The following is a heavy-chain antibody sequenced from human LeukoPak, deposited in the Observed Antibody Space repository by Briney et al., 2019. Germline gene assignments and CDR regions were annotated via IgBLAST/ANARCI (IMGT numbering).Heavy chain of an antibody. V-gene: IGHV4-34*01. D-gene: IGHD2-15*01. J-gene: IGHJ4*02. CDR1: GGSFSGYY. CDR2: INHSGST. Sequence: SETLSLTCAVYGGSFSGYYWSWIRQPPGKGLEWIGEINHSGSTNYNPPLKSRVTISVDTSKNQFSLKLSSVTAADTAVYYCARGHCSGGSCYLYNYWGQGTLVTVSS. CDR3: ARGHCSGGSCYLYNY.